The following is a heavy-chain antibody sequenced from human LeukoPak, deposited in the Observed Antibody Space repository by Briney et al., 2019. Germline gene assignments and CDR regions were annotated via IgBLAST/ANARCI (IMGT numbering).Heavy chain of an antibody. J-gene: IGHJ4*02. CDR1: GFTFSNYG. Sequence: GGSLRLSCAASGFTFSNYGMHWVRQAPGKGLEWVAFVRSDGDIKYYADSVKGRFTISRDNSRTTLYLQTNSLRAEDTGVYHCAKDLPAAYFDYWGQGTLVTVSS. CDR3: AKDLPAAYFDY. CDR2: VRSDGDIK. D-gene: IGHD2-2*01. V-gene: IGHV3-30*02.